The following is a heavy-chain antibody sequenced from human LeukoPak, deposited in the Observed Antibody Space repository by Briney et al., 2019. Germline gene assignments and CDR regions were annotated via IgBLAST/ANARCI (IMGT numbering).Heavy chain of an antibody. CDR3: ARGSAAMIIWLDY. Sequence: SETLSLTCTVSGVSISSYYWSWIRQPPGKGLEWVGYVYNSGSTNYNPSLKSRVTISVDTSKNQFSLKLSSVTAADTAMYYCARGSAAMIIWLDYWGQGTLVTVSS. J-gene: IGHJ4*02. D-gene: IGHD5-18*01. CDR2: VYNSGST. CDR1: GVSISSYY. V-gene: IGHV4-59*01.